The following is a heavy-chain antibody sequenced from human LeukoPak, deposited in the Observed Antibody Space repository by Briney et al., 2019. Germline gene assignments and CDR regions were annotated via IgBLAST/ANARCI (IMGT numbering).Heavy chain of an antibody. D-gene: IGHD5-18*01. CDR2: INGSGGST. J-gene: IGHJ5*02. Sequence: QPGGSLRLSCAASGFTFSSYAMSWVRQAPGKGLEWVSAINGSGGSTYYADSVKGRFTISRDNSKNTLYLQMNSLRAEDTAVYYCAKDLWYSYGLNWFDPWGQGTLVTVSS. CDR3: AKDLWYSYGLNWFDP. CDR1: GFTFSSYA. V-gene: IGHV3-23*01.